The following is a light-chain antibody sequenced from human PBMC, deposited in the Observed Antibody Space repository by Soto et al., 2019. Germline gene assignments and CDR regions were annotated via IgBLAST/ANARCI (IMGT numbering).Light chain of an antibody. CDR2: RNN. Sequence: QSVLTQPPSASGTPGQRVTISCSGSSFNIGNNYVYWYQQFPGTAPKLLIYRNNQRPSGGSDRFSGSKSGTSASLAISGLRSEDEADCYCAAWDDTLSGQVFGGGTKLTVL. J-gene: IGLJ3*02. CDR3: AAWDDTLSGQV. V-gene: IGLV1-47*01. CDR1: SFNIGNNY.